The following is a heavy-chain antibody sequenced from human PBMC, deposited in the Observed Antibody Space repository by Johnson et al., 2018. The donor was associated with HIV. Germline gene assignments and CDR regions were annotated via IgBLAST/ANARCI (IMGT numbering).Heavy chain of an antibody. D-gene: IGHD7-27*01. J-gene: IGHJ3*02. CDR1: GFTFSSYD. V-gene: IGHV3-13*01. CDR3: AGKKLGNYAFDI. Sequence: MQLVESGGGLVQPGGSLRLSCAASGFTFSSYDMHWVRQATGKGLEWVSAIGTAGDTYYPGSVKGRFTISRENAKNSLYLQMNSLRAGDTAVYYCAGKKLGNYAFDIWGQGTMVTVSS. CDR2: IGTAGDT.